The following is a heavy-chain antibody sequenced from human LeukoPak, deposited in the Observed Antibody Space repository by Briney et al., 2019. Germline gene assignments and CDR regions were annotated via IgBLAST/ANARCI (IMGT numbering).Heavy chain of an antibody. CDR3: ARDRAVAGYGGNDY. V-gene: IGHV1-2*06. J-gene: IGHJ4*02. D-gene: IGHD6-19*01. Sequence: ASVKVSCKASGYTFTGYYMHWVRQARGQGVEWMGRINANSGGTNYAQKFQGRVTINRDTSISTAYMELSRLRSDDTAVYYCARDRAVAGYGGNDYWGQGTLVTVSS. CDR1: GYTFTGYY. CDR2: INANSGGT.